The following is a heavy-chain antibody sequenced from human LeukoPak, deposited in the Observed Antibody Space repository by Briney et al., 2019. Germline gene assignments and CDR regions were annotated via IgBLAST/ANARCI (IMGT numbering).Heavy chain of an antibody. J-gene: IGHJ4*02. CDR1: GGHISSCIL. D-gene: IGHD4-11*01. V-gene: IGHV4-39*01. Sequence: PSETLSLPRAVSGGHISSCILLSLVPQAPRKGLEWIGRIYYSGSTYYNPSLQSRLAISVDTSNNQFSLKLSSVTAAATAVYYCASLRERSYYARGFDYWGQGTLVTVSS. CDR3: ASLRERSYYARGFDY. CDR2: IYYSGST.